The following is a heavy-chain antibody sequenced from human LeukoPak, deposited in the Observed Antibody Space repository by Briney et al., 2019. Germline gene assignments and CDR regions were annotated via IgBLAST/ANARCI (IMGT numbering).Heavy chain of an antibody. D-gene: IGHD4/OR15-4a*01. Sequence: GGSLRLSCAGSGFTFSSYWMSWVRQAPGKGLEWVANIKQDGSEKYYVDSVKGRFTISRDNAKNSLYLQMNSLRAEDTAVYYCARDLTTKAGVMDVWGQGTTVTVSS. CDR1: GFTFSSYW. CDR2: IKQDGSEK. CDR3: ARDLTTKAGVMDV. J-gene: IGHJ6*02. V-gene: IGHV3-7*01.